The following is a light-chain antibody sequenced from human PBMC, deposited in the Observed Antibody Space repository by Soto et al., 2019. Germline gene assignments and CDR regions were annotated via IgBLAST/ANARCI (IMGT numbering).Light chain of an antibody. CDR1: SSDVGGYKY. J-gene: IGLJ3*02. V-gene: IGLV2-14*01. CDR3: SSFTSSNTVV. Sequence: QSALTQPASVSGSPGQSITISCTGTSSDVGGYKYVSWYQQHPGKAPKLMIYEVSNRPSGVSNHFSGSKSGNTASLTIFGLQAEDEADYYCSSFTSSNTVVFGGGTKLTVL. CDR2: EVS.